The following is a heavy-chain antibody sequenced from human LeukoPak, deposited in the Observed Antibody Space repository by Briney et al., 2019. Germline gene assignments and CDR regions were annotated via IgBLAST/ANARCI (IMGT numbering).Heavy chain of an antibody. CDR1: GYSFTSYW. V-gene: IGHV5-51*01. Sequence: GESLKISCKGSGYSFTSYWIGWVRQMPGKGLEWMGIIYPGDSDTRYSPSLQGQVTISADKSISTAYLQWSSLKASDTAMYYCARLDTAMVHLYYFDYWGQGTLVTVSS. CDR3: ARLDTAMVHLYYFDY. D-gene: IGHD5-18*01. CDR2: IYPGDSDT. J-gene: IGHJ4*02.